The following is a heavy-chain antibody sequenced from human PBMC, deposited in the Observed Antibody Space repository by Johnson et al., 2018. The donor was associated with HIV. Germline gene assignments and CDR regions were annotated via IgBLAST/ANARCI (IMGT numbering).Heavy chain of an antibody. CDR2: ISSNGGST. D-gene: IGHD5-18*01. V-gene: IGHV3-64*01. CDR1: GFTFSRYA. CDR3: AKHSYGLRGAFDI. Sequence: VESGGGVVQPGGSLRLSCVASGFTFSRYAIHWVRQAPGKGLEYVSGISSNGGSTYYAHSVKGRFIISRDNSKNTLYLQMISLRAEDTAVYYCAKHSYGLRGAFDIWGQGTMLTVSS. J-gene: IGHJ3*02.